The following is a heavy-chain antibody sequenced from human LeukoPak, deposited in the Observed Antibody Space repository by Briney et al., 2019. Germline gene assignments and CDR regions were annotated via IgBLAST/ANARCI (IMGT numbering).Heavy chain of an antibody. CDR3: ARSFYGSGHFDY. CDR1: GGSISSGGYC. CDR2: IYYSGST. D-gene: IGHD3-10*01. V-gene: IGHV4-30-2*01. Sequence: SQTLSLTCTVSGGSISSGGYCWSWIRQPPGKGLEWIGYIYYSGSTYYSPSLKSRVIISVDTSKNQFSLKLISVTAADTAVYYCARSFYGSGHFDYWGQGTLVTVSS. J-gene: IGHJ4*02.